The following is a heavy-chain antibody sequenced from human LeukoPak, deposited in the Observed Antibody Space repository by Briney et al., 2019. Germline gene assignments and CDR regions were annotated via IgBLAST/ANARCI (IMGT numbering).Heavy chain of an antibody. J-gene: IGHJ2*01. Sequence: SETLSPTCNVSGVSISTNIYYWAWIRQPPGKGLEWIGTIFYSGSAYYNPSFKSRLAIPLDTSKNQFSLELSSVTAADTAVYYCARIGHGANSHLKWYFDLWGRGTLVTVSS. CDR2: IFYSGSA. CDR3: ARIGHGANSHLKWYFDL. CDR1: GVSISTNIYY. V-gene: IGHV4-39*01. D-gene: IGHD4-23*01.